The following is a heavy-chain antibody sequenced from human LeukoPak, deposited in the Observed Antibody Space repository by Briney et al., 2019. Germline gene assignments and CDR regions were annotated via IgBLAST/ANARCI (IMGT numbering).Heavy chain of an antibody. CDR3: ASSSSYYYGMDV. D-gene: IGHD6-6*01. J-gene: IGHJ6*02. V-gene: IGHV4-34*01. CDR2: INHSGST. CDR1: GGSFSGYY. Sequence: SGTLSLTCAVYGGSFSGYYWSWIRQPPGKGLEWIGEINHSGSTNYNPSLKSRVTISVDTSKNQFSLKLSSVTAADTAVYYCASSSSYYYGMDVWGQGTTVTVSS.